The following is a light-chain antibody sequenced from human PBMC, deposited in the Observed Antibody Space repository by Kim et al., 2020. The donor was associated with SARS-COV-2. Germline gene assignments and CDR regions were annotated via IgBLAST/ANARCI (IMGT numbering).Light chain of an antibody. Sequence: QSVLTQPPSASGSPGQSVTISCTGTSSDVGGYNYVSWYQQYPGKAPKLMIYEVTKRPSGVPDRFSGSKSGNTASLTVSGLQAEDEADYYCSSYTGSNNLDVFGTGTKVTVL. CDR2: EVT. CDR3: SSYTGSNNLDV. V-gene: IGLV2-8*01. CDR1: SSDVGGYNY. J-gene: IGLJ1*01.